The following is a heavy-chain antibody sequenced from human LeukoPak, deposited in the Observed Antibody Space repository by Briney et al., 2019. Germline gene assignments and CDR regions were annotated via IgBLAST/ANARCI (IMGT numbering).Heavy chain of an antibody. J-gene: IGHJ4*02. V-gene: IGHV5-10-1*01. CDR2: IDPSDSYT. CDR3: ARSKAVDF. Sequence: INCAGHIQVQGLDWMGTIDPSDSYTDSSPSFRGHVTITADKYINTDYLQWSSLRASDTVIYYCARSKAVDFWGQETLVTVSS.